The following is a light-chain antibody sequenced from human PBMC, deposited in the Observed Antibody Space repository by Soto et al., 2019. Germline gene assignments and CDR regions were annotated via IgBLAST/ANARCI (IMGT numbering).Light chain of an antibody. CDR2: EVS. V-gene: IGLV2-8*01. CDR1: SGDVGGYNY. Sequence: QSALTQPPSASGSPGQSVTISCTGTSGDVGGYNYVSWYQQHPGKAPKLMIFEVSERPSGVPDRFSASKSGNTASLTVSGLHAEDEADYYCSSYAGSSNYVFGTGTKVTVL. J-gene: IGLJ1*01. CDR3: SSYAGSSNYV.